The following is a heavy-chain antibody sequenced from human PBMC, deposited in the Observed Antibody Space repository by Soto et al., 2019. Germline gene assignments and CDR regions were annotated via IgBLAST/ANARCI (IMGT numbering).Heavy chain of an antibody. V-gene: IGHV1-18*01. Sequence: QVQLVQSGAEVKKPGASVKVSCKASGYTFTSYAISWVRQAPGQGLEWMGWISAYNGNTNYAQKLQGRVTMTTDTXXXXXXXXXXXXXXXXXXXXXCARSGPPAGYWGQGTLVTVSS. J-gene: IGHJ4*02. CDR2: ISAYNGNT. CDR1: GYTFTSYA. CDR3: ARSGPPAGY. D-gene: IGHD3-10*01.